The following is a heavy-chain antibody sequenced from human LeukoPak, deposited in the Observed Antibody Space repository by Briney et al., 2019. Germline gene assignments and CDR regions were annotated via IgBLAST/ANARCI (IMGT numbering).Heavy chain of an antibody. CDR2: TFYRSKWNN. CDR1: GDTVSSKRAA. Sequence: SQTLSLTCAISGDTVSSKRAAWNWIRQSPLRGLEWLGRTFYRSKWNNDYAVSVKGRITIKPDTSKNQFSLQLNSVTPEDTAVYYCAHLRTGTSAIFDIWGQGTKVTVSS. CDR3: AHLRTGTSAIFDI. V-gene: IGHV6-1*01. D-gene: IGHD2-2*01. J-gene: IGHJ3*02.